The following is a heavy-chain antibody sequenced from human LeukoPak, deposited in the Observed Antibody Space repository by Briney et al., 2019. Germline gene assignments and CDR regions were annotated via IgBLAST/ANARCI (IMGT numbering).Heavy chain of an antibody. CDR2: IYSSGST. J-gene: IGHJ4*02. CDR3: ARWELLERNFDY. Sequence: SETLSLTCTVSGGSISSYYWSWIRQPPGKGLEWIGYIYSSGSTNYNPSLKSRVTISVDTSKNQFSLKLSSVTAADTAVYYCARWELLERNFDYWGQGTLVTVSS. CDR1: GGSISSYY. D-gene: IGHD2-15*01. V-gene: IGHV4-59*01.